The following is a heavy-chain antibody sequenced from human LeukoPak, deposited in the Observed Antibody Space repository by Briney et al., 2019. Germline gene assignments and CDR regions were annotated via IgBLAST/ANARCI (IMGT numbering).Heavy chain of an antibody. Sequence: ASVKVSYEASGYTFTGYYMHWVRQAPGQRLEWMGWINPNSGGTNYAQKFQGRVTMTRDKSIRTAYMELSRLTSDDTAVYYCARNIWFGESADAFDIWGQGTMVTVSS. V-gene: IGHV1-2*02. CDR2: INPNSGGT. CDR3: ARNIWFGESADAFDI. D-gene: IGHD3-10*01. CDR1: GYTFTGYY. J-gene: IGHJ3*02.